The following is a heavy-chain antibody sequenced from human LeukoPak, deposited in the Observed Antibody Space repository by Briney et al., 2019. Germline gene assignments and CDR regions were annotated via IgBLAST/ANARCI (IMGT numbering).Heavy chain of an antibody. CDR1: GFTFSSYA. Sequence: GGSLRLSCAASGFTFSSYAMSWVRQAPGKGLEWVSAISGSGGSTYYADSVKGRFTISRDNSKNTLYLQMNGLRAEDTAVYYCSISSPHYYGMDVWGQGTTVTVSS. CDR3: SISSPHYYGMDV. J-gene: IGHJ6*02. D-gene: IGHD2-2*01. CDR2: ISGSGGST. V-gene: IGHV3-23*01.